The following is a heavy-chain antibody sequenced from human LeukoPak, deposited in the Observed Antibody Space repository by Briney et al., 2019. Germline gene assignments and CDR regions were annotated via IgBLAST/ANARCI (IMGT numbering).Heavy chain of an antibody. Sequence: PGGSLRLSCAAPGFTFRSYEMNWVRQAPGRGLEWVAYITSTGSNRYYADSVKGRFTISRDNAQNSLFLHMNSLRAEDTAIYYCARDDDQVYFAGVRPLDYWGQGTLVTVSS. J-gene: IGHJ4*02. D-gene: IGHD3-9*01. CDR2: ITSTGSNR. V-gene: IGHV3-48*03. CDR3: ARDDDQVYFAGVRPLDY. CDR1: GFTFRSYE.